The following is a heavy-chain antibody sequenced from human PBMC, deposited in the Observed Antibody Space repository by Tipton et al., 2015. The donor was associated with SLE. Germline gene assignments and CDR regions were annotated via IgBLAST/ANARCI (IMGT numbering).Heavy chain of an antibody. CDR3: ASAGDGYKYAFDV. D-gene: IGHD5-24*01. Sequence: GSLRLSCAASGFTVSSNYMSWVRQAPGKGLEWIGEIYHSGSTNYNPSLKSRVTISVDKSKNQFSLKLSSVTAADTAVYYCASAGDGYKYAFDVWGQGTMVTVSS. CDR2: IYHSGST. J-gene: IGHJ3*01. V-gene: IGHV4-4*02. CDR1: GFTVSSNY.